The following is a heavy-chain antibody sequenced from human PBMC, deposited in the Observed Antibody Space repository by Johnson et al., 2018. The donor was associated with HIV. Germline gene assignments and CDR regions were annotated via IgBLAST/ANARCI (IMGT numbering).Heavy chain of an antibody. D-gene: IGHD6-19*01. CDR1: GFTFSSYT. CDR2: ISYDGSNK. CDR3: AKAYSVAGLRDAFDI. V-gene: IGHV3-30*04. J-gene: IGHJ3*02. Sequence: QVQLVESGGGVVQPGRSLRLSCAASGFTFSSYTMHWVRQAPGKGLEWVAVISYDGSNKYYADSVKGRFTISRDNSKNTVYLQMNSLRAEDTAMYYCAKAYSVAGLRDAFDIWGQGTMVTVSS.